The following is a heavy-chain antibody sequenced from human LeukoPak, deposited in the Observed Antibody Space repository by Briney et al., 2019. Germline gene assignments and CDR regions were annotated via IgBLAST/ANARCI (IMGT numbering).Heavy chain of an antibody. CDR2: MNPNSGNT. V-gene: IGHV1-8*01. J-gene: IGHJ4*02. Sequence: ASVKVSCKASGYTFTTYDINWVRQATGQGLEWLGWMNPNSGNTGYAQKFQGRVTMTRNISITTAYTELSNLRSEDTAVYYCARVAGNCGGDCYRLLYWGQGTLVTVSS. D-gene: IGHD2-21*01. CDR3: ARVAGNCGGDCYRLLY. CDR1: GYTFTTYD.